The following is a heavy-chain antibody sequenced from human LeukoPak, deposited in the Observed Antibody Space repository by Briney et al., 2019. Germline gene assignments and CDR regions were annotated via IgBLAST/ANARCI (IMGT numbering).Heavy chain of an antibody. Sequence: SETLSLTCAVYGGSFSGYYWSWIRQPPGKVLEWIGEINHSGSTNYNPSLKSRVTISVDTSKNQFSLKLSSVTAAGTAVYYCARSQWLVTVDYWGQGTLVTVSS. CDR1: GGSFSGYY. J-gene: IGHJ4*02. V-gene: IGHV4-34*01. CDR2: INHSGST. D-gene: IGHD6-19*01. CDR3: ARSQWLVTVDY.